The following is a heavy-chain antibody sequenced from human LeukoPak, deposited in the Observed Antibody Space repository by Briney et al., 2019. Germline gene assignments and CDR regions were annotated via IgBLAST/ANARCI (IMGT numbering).Heavy chain of an antibody. D-gene: IGHD6-6*01. CDR1: SGSISSHY. CDR3: ARAHPAYSSSSGFDY. V-gene: IGHV4-59*11. CDR2: VFYTGST. J-gene: IGHJ4*02. Sequence: SETLSLTCTVSSGSISSHYWSWIRQPPERGLEWIGYVFYTGSTNYNPSLKSRVTISVDTSKNQFSLKLTSVTAADTAVYYCARAHPAYSSSSGFDYWGQGTLVTVSS.